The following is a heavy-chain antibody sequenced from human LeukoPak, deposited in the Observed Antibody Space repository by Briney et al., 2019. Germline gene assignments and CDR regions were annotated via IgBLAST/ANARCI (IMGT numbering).Heavy chain of an antibody. D-gene: IGHD3-10*02. J-gene: IGHJ6*04. CDR2: ISSISSTI. Sequence: GGSLRLSCAASGFTFSSYEMNWVRQTPGKGLEWVSYISSISSTIDYADSVRGRFTISRDNAKNSLYLQMNSLRAEDTAVYYCAELGITMIGGVWGKGTTVTISS. CDR3: AELGITMIGGV. V-gene: IGHV3-48*01. CDR1: GFTFSSYE.